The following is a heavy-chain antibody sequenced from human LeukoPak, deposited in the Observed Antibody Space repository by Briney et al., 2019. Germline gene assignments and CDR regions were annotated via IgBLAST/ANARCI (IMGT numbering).Heavy chain of an antibody. CDR1: GGSFSGYY. D-gene: IGHD3-10*01. V-gene: IGHV4-34*01. Sequence: SETLSLTCAVYGGSFSGYYWSWIRQPPGKGLEWIGEINHSGSTNYNPSLKSRVTISVDTSKNQFSLKLSSVTAADTAVYYCARHQLWFGSDYWGQGTLVTVSS. J-gene: IGHJ4*02. CDR3: ARHQLWFGSDY. CDR2: INHSGST.